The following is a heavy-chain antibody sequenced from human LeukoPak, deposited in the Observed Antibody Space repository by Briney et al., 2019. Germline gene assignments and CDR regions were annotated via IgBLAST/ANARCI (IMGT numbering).Heavy chain of an antibody. CDR2: IYSGGST. Sequence: GGSLRLSCAAPGFTFSSYSMNWVRQAPGKGLEWVSVIYSGGSTYYADSVKGRFTISRDNSKNTLYLQMNSLKTEDTAVYYCTREGRKYYDILTGYYTDFDYWGQGTLVTVSS. CDR3: TREGRKYYDILTGYYTDFDY. CDR1: GFTFSSYS. J-gene: IGHJ4*02. V-gene: IGHV3-53*01. D-gene: IGHD3-9*01.